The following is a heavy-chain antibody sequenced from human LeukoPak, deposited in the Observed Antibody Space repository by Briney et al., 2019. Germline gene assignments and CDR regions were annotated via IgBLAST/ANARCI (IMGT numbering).Heavy chain of an antibody. CDR1: GFIFNNYA. D-gene: IGHD2-8*02. CDR3: AKVNRRHFTGGPNPDSLP. CDR2: ISWNSGSI. J-gene: IGHJ5*02. Sequence: GGSLRLSCAGSGFIFNNYAMHWARQPPGKGLEWVSGISWNSGSIDYADSVKGRFTISRDNAKNSLYLQMNSLRVEDTAFYYVAKVNRRHFTGGPNPDSLPGGRGARVTVSS. V-gene: IGHV3-9*01.